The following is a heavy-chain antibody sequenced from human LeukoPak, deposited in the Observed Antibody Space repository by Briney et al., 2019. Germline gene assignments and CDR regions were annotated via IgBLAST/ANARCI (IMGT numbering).Heavy chain of an antibody. CDR3: ARVFRGSSPPTRGY. Sequence: GGSLRLSCEASGFTFSPYEMIWVRQAPGKGLEWIPYISSSGSVTFYADSVRGRFIISRDNAKSSLYLQMNSLRSDDTAVYYCARVFRGSSPPTRGYWGQGTLVTVSS. V-gene: IGHV3-48*03. J-gene: IGHJ4*02. D-gene: IGHD1-26*01. CDR2: ISSSGSVT. CDR1: GFTFSPYE.